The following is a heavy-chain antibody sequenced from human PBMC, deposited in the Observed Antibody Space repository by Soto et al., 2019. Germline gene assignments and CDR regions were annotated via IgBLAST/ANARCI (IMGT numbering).Heavy chain of an antibody. CDR3: ARDRDGYNSVDY. Sequence: QVQLQESGPGLVKPSQTLSLTCTVSGDSIISGGYYWTWIRQHPGKGLEWIGYIYYSGTTYYNPALERRLTSSVDTSKNQFSLKLNSVTAADTAAYYCARDRDGYNSVDYWGQGTLVTVSS. V-gene: IGHV4-31*03. CDR1: GDSIISGGYY. D-gene: IGHD5-12*01. CDR2: IYYSGTT. J-gene: IGHJ4*02.